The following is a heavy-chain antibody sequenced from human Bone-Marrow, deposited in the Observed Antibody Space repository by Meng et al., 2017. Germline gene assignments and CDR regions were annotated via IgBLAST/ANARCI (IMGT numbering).Heavy chain of an antibody. CDR3: ARGGNEFDY. J-gene: IGHJ4*02. Sequence: LVEAGGGVVQPGRSLRLSCAASGFTFSSYAMHWVRQAPGKGLEWVAVISYDGSNKYYADSVKGRFTISRDNSKNTLYLQMNSLRAEDTAVYYCARGGNEFDYWGQGTLVTASS. CDR2: ISYDGSNK. D-gene: IGHD4-23*01. CDR1: GFTFSSYA. V-gene: IGHV3-30*01.